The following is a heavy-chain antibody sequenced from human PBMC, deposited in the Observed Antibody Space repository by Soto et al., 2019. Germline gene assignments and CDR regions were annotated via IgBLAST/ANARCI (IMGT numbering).Heavy chain of an antibody. D-gene: IGHD2-15*01. J-gene: IGHJ6*02. CDR2: IIPILGIA. Sequence: SVKVSCKASGGTFSSYTISWVRQAPGQGLEWMGRIIPILGIANYAQKFQGRVTITADKSTSTAYMGLSSLRSEDTAVYYCARVGKEREVVVAALYYYYGMDVWGQGTTVTVSS. V-gene: IGHV1-69*02. CDR1: GGTFSSYT. CDR3: ARVGKEREVVVAALYYYYGMDV.